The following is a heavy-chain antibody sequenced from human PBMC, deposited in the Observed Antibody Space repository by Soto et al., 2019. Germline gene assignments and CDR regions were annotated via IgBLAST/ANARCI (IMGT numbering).Heavy chain of an antibody. V-gene: IGHV3-7*05. CDR3: ARDYSISSGIYY. Sequence: GGSLRLSCAASGLSFSSAWMSWVRQAPGKGLEWVANIKQDGSEKYYVDSVKGRFTISRDNAKNSLYLQMNSLRAEDTALYYCARDYSISSGIYYWGQGTLVTVSS. CDR1: GLSFSSAW. D-gene: IGHD6-6*01. J-gene: IGHJ4*02. CDR2: IKQDGSEK.